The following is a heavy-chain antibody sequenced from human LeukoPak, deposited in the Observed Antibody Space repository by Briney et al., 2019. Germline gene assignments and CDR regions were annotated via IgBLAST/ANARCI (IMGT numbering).Heavy chain of an antibody. D-gene: IGHD7-27*01. V-gene: IGHV3-23*01. CDR2: ISDSGGST. J-gene: IGHJ4*02. Sequence: PGGSLRLSCAASGFTFSNYAMSWVRQAPEKGLEWVSTISDSGGSTYYADSVKGRFTISRDNSKNTLYLRMNSLRDEDTAIYYCAKRSTGDWGQGTLVTVSS. CDR3: AKRSTGD. CDR1: GFTFSNYA.